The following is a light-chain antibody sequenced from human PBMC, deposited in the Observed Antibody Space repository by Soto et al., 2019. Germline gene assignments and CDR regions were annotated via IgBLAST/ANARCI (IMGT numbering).Light chain of an antibody. Sequence: QSVLAQPASVSGSPGQSITISCTGTSSDVGGHNYVSWYQFHPGKAPKLMIYDVSNRPSGVSNRFSGSKSGNTASPTISGLQAEDEADYYCSSYTSSNTLLYVFGTGTKVTVL. CDR2: DVS. CDR1: SSDVGGHNY. V-gene: IGLV2-14*01. CDR3: SSYTSSNTLLYV. J-gene: IGLJ1*01.